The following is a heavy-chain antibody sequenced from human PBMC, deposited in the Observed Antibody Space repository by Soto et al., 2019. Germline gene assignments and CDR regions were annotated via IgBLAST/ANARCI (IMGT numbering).Heavy chain of an antibody. CDR1: GYTFTDYY. J-gene: IGHJ4*02. Sequence: QVQLVQSGVEVKKPGASVKVSCKASGYTFTDYYMHWVRQAPGQGLEWMGWINPNSGGTNYAQKFQGGVTMTRDTSINTAYRELSRLRSDDTAVYYCARDRAGAGENYFDYWGQGTLVTVSS. D-gene: IGHD7-27*01. CDR2: INPNSGGT. CDR3: ARDRAGAGENYFDY. V-gene: IGHV1-2*02.